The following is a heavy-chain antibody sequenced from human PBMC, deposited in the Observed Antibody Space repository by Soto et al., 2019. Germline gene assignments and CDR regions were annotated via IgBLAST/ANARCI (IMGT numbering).Heavy chain of an antibody. CDR1: GGSISGNY. D-gene: IGHD1-26*01. V-gene: IGHV4-59*01. Sequence: PSETLSLTCTVSGGSISGNYWSWIRQPPGKGLEWIGYIYYSGITNYNPSLKSRVTISVDTPKNQFSLLLISVTAADTAVYYCTTGAVRFNTFDFWGQGTLVTVSS. CDR3: TTGAVRFNTFDF. CDR2: IYYSGIT. J-gene: IGHJ4*02.